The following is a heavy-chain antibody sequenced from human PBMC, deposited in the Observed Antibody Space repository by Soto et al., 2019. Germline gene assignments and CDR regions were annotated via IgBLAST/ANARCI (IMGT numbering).Heavy chain of an antibody. D-gene: IGHD4-17*01. V-gene: IGHV1-69*01. J-gene: IGHJ6*02. Sequence: QVQLVQSGAEVKKPGSSVKVSCKASGGTFSSYAISWVRQAPGQGLEWMGGIIPIFGTANYAQKFQGRVTITADESTSTAYMELISRRSEDTAVYYCARGGPNEYGGNDDHYYYGMDVWGQGTTVTVSS. CDR3: ARGGPNEYGGNDDHYYYGMDV. CDR1: GGTFSSYA. CDR2: IIPIFGTA.